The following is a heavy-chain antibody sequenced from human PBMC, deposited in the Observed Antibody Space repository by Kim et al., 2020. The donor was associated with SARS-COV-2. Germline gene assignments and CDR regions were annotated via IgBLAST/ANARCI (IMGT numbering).Heavy chain of an antibody. D-gene: IGHD6-19*01. CDR3: ARLKAGTTNYFDY. Sequence: SETVSLTCTVSGGSISSSSYYWGWIRQPPGKGLEWIGSIYYSGSTYYNPSLKSRVTISVDTSKNQFSLKLSSVTAADTAVYYCARLKAGTTNYFDYWGQGTLVTVSS. V-gene: IGHV4-39*01. CDR2: IYYSGST. CDR1: GGSISSSSYY. J-gene: IGHJ4*02.